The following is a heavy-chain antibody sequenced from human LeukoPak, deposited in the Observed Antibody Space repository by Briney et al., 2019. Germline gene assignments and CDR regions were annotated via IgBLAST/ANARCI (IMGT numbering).Heavy chain of an antibody. Sequence: GRSLRLSCAASGFTFSSYAMHWVRQAPGKGLEWVAVISYDGSNKYYADSVKGRLTISRDNSKNTLYLQMNSLRAEDTAVYYCARDHDGGSLRYFDWLSPQNGFDPWGQGTLVTVSS. CDR1: GFTFSSYA. J-gene: IGHJ5*02. V-gene: IGHV3-30*04. CDR2: ISYDGSNK. D-gene: IGHD3-9*01. CDR3: ARDHDGGSLRYFDWLSPQNGFDP.